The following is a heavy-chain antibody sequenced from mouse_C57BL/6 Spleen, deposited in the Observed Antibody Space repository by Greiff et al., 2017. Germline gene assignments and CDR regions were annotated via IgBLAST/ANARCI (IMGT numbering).Heavy chain of an antibody. CDR2: ISNGGGST. J-gene: IGHJ2*01. CDR3: ARGESYGYYFDY. D-gene: IGHD2-2*01. CDR1: GFTFSDYY. Sequence: EVQVVESGGGLVQPGGSLKLSCAASGFTFSDYYMYWVRQTPEKRLEWVAYISNGGGSTYYPDTVKGRFTISRDNAKNTLYLQMSRLKSEDTAMYYCARGESYGYYFDYWGQGTTLTVSS. V-gene: IGHV5-12*01.